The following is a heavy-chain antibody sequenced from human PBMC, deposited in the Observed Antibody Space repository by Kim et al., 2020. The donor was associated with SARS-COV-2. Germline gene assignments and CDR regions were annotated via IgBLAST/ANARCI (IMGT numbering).Heavy chain of an antibody. CDR1: GYSFTSFW. CDR3: ARGDTYQPFYYY. D-gene: IGHD2-2*01. V-gene: IGHV5-51*01. CDR2: IFPGDSDT. Sequence: GESLKISCKGFGYSFTSFWIGWVRQMPGKGLEWMGIIFPGDSDTRYSPSFQGQVTISADRSISTAYLQWNSLKASDTAVYYCARGDTYQPFYYYWGQGTLVTVSS. J-gene: IGHJ4*02.